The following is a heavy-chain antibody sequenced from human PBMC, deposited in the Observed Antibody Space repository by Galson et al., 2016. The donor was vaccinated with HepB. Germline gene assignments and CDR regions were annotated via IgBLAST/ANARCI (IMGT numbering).Heavy chain of an antibody. Sequence: PALVIPTQTLTLTCTFSGFSFSTGGVGVGWIRQPPGKTLEWLALIYWDDDKRYSPSLKSRLTITKDTSKKQVVLTMTNVDPVDTATYYCAHRPEYCTGGACYDFDYWGQGILVTVSS. J-gene: IGHJ4*02. CDR3: AHRPEYCTGGACYDFDY. V-gene: IGHV2-5*02. D-gene: IGHD2-8*02. CDR1: GFSFSTGGVG. CDR2: IYWDDDK.